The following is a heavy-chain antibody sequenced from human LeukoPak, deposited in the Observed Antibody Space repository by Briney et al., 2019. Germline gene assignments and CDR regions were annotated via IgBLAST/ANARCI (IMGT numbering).Heavy chain of an antibody. CDR3: AKLIGDYGVNSGY. CDR2: ISGSGGNT. V-gene: IGHV3-23*01. D-gene: IGHD4-23*01. Sequence: SGGSLRLSCAASGFTFSSHAMSWVRQAPGKGLEWVSSISGSGGNTYYADSVKGRFTISRDNSKNTLYLQMDSLRAEDTAVYYCAKLIGDYGVNSGYWGQGTLVTVSS. J-gene: IGHJ4*02. CDR1: GFTFSSHA.